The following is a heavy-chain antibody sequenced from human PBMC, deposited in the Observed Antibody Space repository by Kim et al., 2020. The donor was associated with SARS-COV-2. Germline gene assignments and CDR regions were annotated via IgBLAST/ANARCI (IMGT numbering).Heavy chain of an antibody. CDR3: ARDRSPAEYSSSLGAALDAFDI. Sequence: ASVKVSCKASGYTFTGYYMHWVRQAPGQGLEWMGWINPNSGGTNYAQKFQGRVTMTRDTSISTAYMELSRLRSDDTAVYYCARDRSPAEYSSSLGAALDAFDIWGQGTMVTVSS. CDR1: GYTFTGYY. CDR2: INPNSGGT. V-gene: IGHV1-2*02. D-gene: IGHD6-6*01. J-gene: IGHJ3*02.